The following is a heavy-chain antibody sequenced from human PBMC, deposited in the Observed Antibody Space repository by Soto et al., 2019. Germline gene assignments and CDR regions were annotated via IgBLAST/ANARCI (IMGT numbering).Heavy chain of an antibody. CDR1: GFTFNNYG. CDR2: ISGSGGNT. D-gene: IGHD3-22*01. Sequence: PGGSLRLSCAASGFTFNNYGMHWVRQAPGKGLEWVAVISGSGGNTDYADSVKGRFTFSRDNSKNTLYLQMNSLRAEDTAVYYCAKDQYYDSSGYYSKSFFDYWGQGTLVTVSS. J-gene: IGHJ4*02. CDR3: AKDQYYDSSGYYSKSFFDY. V-gene: IGHV3-23*01.